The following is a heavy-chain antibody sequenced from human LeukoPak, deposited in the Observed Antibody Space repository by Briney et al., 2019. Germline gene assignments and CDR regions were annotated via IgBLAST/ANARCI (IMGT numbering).Heavy chain of an antibody. CDR2: ISYDGSNK. J-gene: IGHJ4*02. V-gene: IGHV3-30-3*01. D-gene: IGHD2-15*01. Sequence: GRSLRLSCAASGFTFSSYAMHWVRQAPGKGLEWVAVISYDGSNKYYADSVKGRFTISRDNSKNTLYLEMNSLRAEDTAVYYCTGGRDRSQLYFDSWGQGTLVTVSS. CDR1: GFTFSSYA. CDR3: TGGRDRSQLYFDS.